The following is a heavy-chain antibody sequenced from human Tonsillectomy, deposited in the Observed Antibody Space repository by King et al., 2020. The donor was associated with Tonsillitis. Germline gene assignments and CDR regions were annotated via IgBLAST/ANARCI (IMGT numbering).Heavy chain of an antibody. CDR2: ISYDGSNK. CDR3: ARGEGISVAGTRGGENDDN. CDR1: GFTFSSYA. Sequence: VQLVESGGGVVQPGRSLRLSCAASGFTFSSYAMHWVRQAPGKGLEWVAVISYDGSNKYYADSVKGRFTISRDNSKNTLYLQMNSLRAEDTAVYYCARGEGISVAGTRGGENDDNWGQGTLVTVSS. D-gene: IGHD6-19*01. J-gene: IGHJ4*02. V-gene: IGHV3-30*04.